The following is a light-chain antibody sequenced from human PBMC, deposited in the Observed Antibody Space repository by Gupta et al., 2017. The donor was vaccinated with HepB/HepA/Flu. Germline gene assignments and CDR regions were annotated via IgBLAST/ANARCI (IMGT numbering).Light chain of an antibody. CDR2: DNN. CDR1: SSNIGAGYD. Sequence: QSVLTQPPSVSGAPGQRVTISCTGSSSNIGAGYDVHWYQQLPGTAPKLLIYDNNNRPSGVPDRFSGSKSGTSASLAITGLQAEDEAIYYCHSRDNSLNTFYVFGTGTQVTVL. CDR3: HSRDNSLNTFYV. V-gene: IGLV1-40*01. J-gene: IGLJ1*01.